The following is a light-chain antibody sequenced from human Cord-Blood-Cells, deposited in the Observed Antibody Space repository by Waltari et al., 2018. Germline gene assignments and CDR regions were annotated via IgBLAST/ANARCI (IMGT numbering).Light chain of an antibody. Sequence: DIVLTQSPGTLSLSPGDRATLSCRASQSVSSSYLAWYQQKPGQAPRLLIYGASSRATGIPDRFSGSGSGTDFTLTISRLEPEDFAVYYCQQYGSSFGQGTKLEIK. CDR1: QSVSSSY. J-gene: IGKJ2*01. CDR2: GAS. V-gene: IGKV3-20*01. CDR3: QQYGSS.